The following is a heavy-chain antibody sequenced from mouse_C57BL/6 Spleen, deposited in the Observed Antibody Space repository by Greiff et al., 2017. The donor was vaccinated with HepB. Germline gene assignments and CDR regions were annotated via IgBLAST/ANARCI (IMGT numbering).Heavy chain of an antibody. J-gene: IGHJ4*01. CDR3: ARELRRDAMDY. CDR1: GYTFTSYW. D-gene: IGHD2-4*01. V-gene: IGHV1-50*01. Sequence: QVQLQQPGAELVKPGASVKLSCKASGYTFTSYWMQWVKQRPGQGLEWIGEIDPSDSYTNYNQKFKGKATLTVDTSSSTAYKQLSSLTSEDSAVYYCARELRRDAMDYWGQGTSVTVSS. CDR2: IDPSDSYT.